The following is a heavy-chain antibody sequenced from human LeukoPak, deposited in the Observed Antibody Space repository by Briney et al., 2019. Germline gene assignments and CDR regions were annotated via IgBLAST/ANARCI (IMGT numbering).Heavy chain of an antibody. D-gene: IGHD6-19*01. CDR1: GGSVNRGDYY. CDR3: ARGLTVAPDIPFDV. Sequence: SQTLSLTCTVSGGSVNRGDYYWSWIRQTAGKGLEWMGHISSSGSTKHNPSLQTRLTISADTSKNLFSLKLNSVTAADSAVYFCARGLTVAPDIPFDVWGRGTMITVSS. CDR2: ISSSGST. J-gene: IGHJ3*01. V-gene: IGHV4-61*09.